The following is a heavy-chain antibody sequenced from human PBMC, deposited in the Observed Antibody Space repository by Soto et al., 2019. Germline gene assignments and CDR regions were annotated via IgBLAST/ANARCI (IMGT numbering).Heavy chain of an antibody. Sequence: SETLSLTCAVYGGSFSGYYWSWIRQPPGKGLEWIGEISHSGSTNYNPSLKSRVTISVDTSKNQFSLKLSSVTAADTAVYYCASLRTRSGYWGQGTLVTVSS. CDR2: ISHSGST. D-gene: IGHD1-7*01. CDR1: GGSFSGYY. CDR3: ASLRTRSGY. J-gene: IGHJ4*02. V-gene: IGHV4-34*01.